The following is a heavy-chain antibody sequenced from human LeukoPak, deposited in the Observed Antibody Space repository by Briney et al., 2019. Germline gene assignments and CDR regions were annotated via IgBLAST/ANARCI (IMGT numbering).Heavy chain of an antibody. D-gene: IGHD7-27*01. CDR3: ARWGHQRGPNAFDI. CDR2: IYYSGST. V-gene: IGHV4-59*01. J-gene: IGHJ3*02. CDR1: GASIRSYY. Sequence: PSETLSLTCTVSGASIRSYYWSWIRQPPGKGLEWIGYIYYSGSTNYNPSLKSRVTISVDTSKNQFSLKLSSVTAADTAVYYCARWGHQRGPNAFDIWGQGTMVTVSS.